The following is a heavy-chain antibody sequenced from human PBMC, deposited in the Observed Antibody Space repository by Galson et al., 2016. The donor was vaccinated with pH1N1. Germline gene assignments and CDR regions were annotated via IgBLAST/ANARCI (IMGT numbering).Heavy chain of an antibody. V-gene: IGHV1-46*01. D-gene: IGHD6-6*01. Sequence: SVKVSCKASGYSFTSYFYIHWVRQGPGQALEWVGTIIPRDDTSHYAQTFQGRVTMTRDTPTTTVNMDLSTLKSEDTALYYCAREPGVHGYFDSWGQGTLVTVSS. CDR2: IIPRDDTS. J-gene: IGHJ4*02. CDR3: AREPGVHGYFDS. CDR1: GYSFTSYFY.